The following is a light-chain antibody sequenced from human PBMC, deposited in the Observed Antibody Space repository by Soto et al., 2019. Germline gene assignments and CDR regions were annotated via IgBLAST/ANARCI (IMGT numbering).Light chain of an antibody. Sequence: EIVLTQSPATLSVSPGERATLSCRASQSISSNLAWYQQKPGQAPRLLIYGASTRATGIPARFSGSGSGTEFTLTISSLQSEDFAVYYCQQSNDWWTFGQGTKGDIK. CDR1: QSISSN. CDR2: GAS. V-gene: IGKV3-15*01. CDR3: QQSNDWWT. J-gene: IGKJ1*01.